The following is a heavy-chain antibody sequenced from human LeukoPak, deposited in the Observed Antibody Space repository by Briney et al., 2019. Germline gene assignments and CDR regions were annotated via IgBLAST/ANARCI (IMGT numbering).Heavy chain of an antibody. D-gene: IGHD4-11*01. CDR1: GGTFSSYA. Sequence: ASVKVSCKASGGTFSSYAISWVRQAPGQGLEWMGGIIPIFGTANYAQKFQGRVTITADESTSTAYMELSSLRSEDTAVYYCARAATVTAGMDVWGQGTTVTVSS. V-gene: IGHV1-69*13. CDR3: ARAATVTAGMDV. J-gene: IGHJ6*02. CDR2: IIPIFGTA.